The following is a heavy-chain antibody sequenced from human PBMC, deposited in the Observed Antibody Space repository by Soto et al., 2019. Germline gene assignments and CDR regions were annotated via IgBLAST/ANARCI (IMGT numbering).Heavy chain of an antibody. CDR1: GGSISSYY. D-gene: IGHD3-9*01. V-gene: IGHV4-59*08. CDR2: IYYSGST. J-gene: IGHJ5*02. Sequence: SETLSLTCTVSGGSISSYYWSWIRQPPGKGLEWIGYIYYSGSTNYNPSLKSRVTISVDTSKNQFSLKLSSVTAADTAVYYCARLADYDILTGYLRNPGNWFDPWGQGTLVTVSS. CDR3: ARLADYDILTGYLRNPGNWFDP.